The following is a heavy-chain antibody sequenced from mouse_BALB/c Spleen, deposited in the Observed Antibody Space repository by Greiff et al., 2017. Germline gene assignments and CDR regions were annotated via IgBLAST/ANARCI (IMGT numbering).Heavy chain of an antibody. CDR2: INPSTGYT. J-gene: IGHJ4*01. V-gene: IGHV1-7*01. D-gene: IGHD2-3*01. CDR3: AREDDGYFMDY. CDR1: GYTFTSYW. Sequence: VQLQQSGAELAKPGASVKMSCKASGYTFTSYWMHWVKQRPGQGLEWIGYINPSTGYTEYNQKFKDKATLTADKSSSTAYMQLSSLTSEDSAVYYCAREDDGYFMDYWGQGTSVTVSS.